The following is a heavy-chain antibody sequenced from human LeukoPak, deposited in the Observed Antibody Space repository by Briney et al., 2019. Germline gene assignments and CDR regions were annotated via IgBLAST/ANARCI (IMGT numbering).Heavy chain of an antibody. V-gene: IGHV4-59*01. CDR2: IYYSGST. J-gene: IGHJ5*02. D-gene: IGHD6-13*01. CDR1: GGSISSYY. Sequence: SETLSLTCTVSGGSISSYYWSWIRQPPGKGLEWIGYIYYSGSTNYNPSLKSRVTISVDTSKNQFSLKLSSVTAADTAVYYCARVQRVRSSWSEGVVWFDPWGQGTLVTVSS. CDR3: ARVQRVRSSWSEGVVWFDP.